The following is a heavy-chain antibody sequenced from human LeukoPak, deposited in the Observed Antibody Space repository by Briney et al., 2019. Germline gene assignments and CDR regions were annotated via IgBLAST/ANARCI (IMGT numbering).Heavy chain of an antibody. CDR1: GYTFTGYY. D-gene: IGHD6-13*01. J-gene: IGHJ4*02. Sequence: ASVKVSCKASGYTFTGYYMHWVRQAPGQGLEWMGWINPNSGGTNYAQKFQGRVTMTMDTSISTDYMELSRMRSDDTAVYYCARGLAAAGYFDYWGQGTLVTVSS. CDR2: INPNSGGT. CDR3: ARGLAAAGYFDY. V-gene: IGHV1-2*02.